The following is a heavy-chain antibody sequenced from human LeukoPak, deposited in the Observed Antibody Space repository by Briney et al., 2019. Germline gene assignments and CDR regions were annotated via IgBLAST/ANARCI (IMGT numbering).Heavy chain of an antibody. CDR3: ARRAGGYYDSSTRVDY. CDR1: GYSFTSYW. CDR2: IYPGDSDT. J-gene: IGHJ4*02. Sequence: GESLKISCQGSGYSFTSYWIGWVRQMPGKGLEWMGIIYPGDSDTRYSPSFQGQVTISADKSISTAYLQWSSLKASDTAVYYCARRAGGYYDSSTRVDYWGQGTLVTVSS. V-gene: IGHV5-51*01. D-gene: IGHD3-22*01.